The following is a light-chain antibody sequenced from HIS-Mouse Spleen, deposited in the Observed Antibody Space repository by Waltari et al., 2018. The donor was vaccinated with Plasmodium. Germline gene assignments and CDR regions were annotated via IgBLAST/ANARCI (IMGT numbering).Light chain of an antibody. J-gene: IGKJ2*01. CDR1: QSVSSSY. CDR2: GAS. V-gene: IGKV3-20*01. CDR3: QQYGSSPYT. Sequence: VLPQSPGTLSLSPGARATLSCRASQSVSSSYLAWYQQKPGQAPRLLIYGASSRATGIPDRFSGSGSGTDFTLTISRLEPEDFAVEYCQQYGSSPYTFGQGTKLEIK.